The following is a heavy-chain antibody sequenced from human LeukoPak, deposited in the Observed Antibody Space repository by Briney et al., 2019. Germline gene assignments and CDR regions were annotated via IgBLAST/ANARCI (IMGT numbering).Heavy chain of an antibody. J-gene: IGHJ4*02. V-gene: IGHV3-23*01. CDR1: GFTFSSYD. Sequence: GGSLRLSCAASGFTFSSYDMSWVRQAPGKGLEWVSTISDSGGTTYSADSVKGRFTISRDNSKNTLYLQMNRLRAEDTAVYYCAKGLVVIRFGHFDSWGQGTLVTVSS. CDR3: AKGLVVIRFGHFDS. CDR2: ISDSGGTT. D-gene: IGHD3-22*01.